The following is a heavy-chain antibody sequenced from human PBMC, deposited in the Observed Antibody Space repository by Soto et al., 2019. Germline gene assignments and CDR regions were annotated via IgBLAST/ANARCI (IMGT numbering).Heavy chain of an antibody. J-gene: IGHJ5*02. CDR2: IYYSGSI. D-gene: IGHD3-10*01. Sequence: QVQLQESGPGLVKPSQTLSLTCTVSGGSISSGGYYWSWIRQHPGKGLEWIGYIYYSGSIYYNPSRKSRVTISVDXCKXQXSLKLSSVTAADTAVYYCARVQVTMVRGVLGNWFDPWGQGTLVTVSS. CDR3: ARVQVTMVRGVLGNWFDP. V-gene: IGHV4-31*03. CDR1: GGSISSGGYY.